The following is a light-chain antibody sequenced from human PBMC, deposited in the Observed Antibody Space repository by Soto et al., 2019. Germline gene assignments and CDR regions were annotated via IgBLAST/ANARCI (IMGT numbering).Light chain of an antibody. V-gene: IGLV1-44*01. J-gene: IGLJ1*01. CDR3: AAWDDSLNGYV. CDR1: SSNIGLNS. Sequence: QAVVTQPPSASGTPGQRVTISCSGGSSNIGLNSVNWYQQLPGTAPKLLIYSNNERPSGVPDRFSGSKSGTSASLAISGLQSEDEGDYYCAAWDDSLNGYVFGTGTKVTVL. CDR2: SNN.